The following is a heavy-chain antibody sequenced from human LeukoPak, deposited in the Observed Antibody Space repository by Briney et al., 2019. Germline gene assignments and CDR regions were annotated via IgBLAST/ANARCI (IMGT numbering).Heavy chain of an antibody. CDR1: GYTFIAYY. J-gene: IGHJ4*02. CDR2: INPNSGGT. D-gene: IGHD3-22*01. CDR3: ASGSYSSGYYYFDY. V-gene: IGHV1-2*02. Sequence: GASVKVSCKAPGYTFIAYYIHWVRQAPGQGLEWMGWINPNSGGTNYAQKFQGRVTMTRDTSISTAYMELSRLRSDDTAVYYCASGSYSSGYYYFDYWGQGTLVTVSS.